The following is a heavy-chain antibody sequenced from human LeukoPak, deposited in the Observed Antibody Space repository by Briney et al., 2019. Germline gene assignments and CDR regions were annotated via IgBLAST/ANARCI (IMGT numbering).Heavy chain of an antibody. Sequence: GGSLRLSCAASGFTFSSYGMHWVRQAPGKGLEWVAVISYDGGNKYYADSVKGRFTISRDNSKNTLYMQMSSLRAEDTAVYYCAKLRATQPDYWGQGTLVTVSS. J-gene: IGHJ4*02. V-gene: IGHV3-30*18. CDR1: GFTFSSYG. CDR3: AKLRATQPDY. D-gene: IGHD2-2*01. CDR2: ISYDGGNK.